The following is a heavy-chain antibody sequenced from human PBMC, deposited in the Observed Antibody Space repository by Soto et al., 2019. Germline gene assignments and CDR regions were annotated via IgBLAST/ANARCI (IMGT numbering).Heavy chain of an antibody. CDR2: IIPIFGTA. D-gene: IGHD5-12*01. CDR3: ARALIVATTNYYYGMDV. CDR1: GGTFSSYA. J-gene: IGHJ6*02. Sequence: GASVKVSCKASGGTFSSYAISWVRQAPGQGLEWMGGIIPIFGTASYAQKFQGRVTITADESTSTAYMELSSLRSEDTAVYYCARALIVATTNYYYGMDVWGQGTTVTVSS. V-gene: IGHV1-69*13.